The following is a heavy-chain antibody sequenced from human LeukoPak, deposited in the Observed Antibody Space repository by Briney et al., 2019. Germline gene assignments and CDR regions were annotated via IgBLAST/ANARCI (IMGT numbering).Heavy chain of an antibody. CDR2: INGDGSST. CDR1: GFTFSSDW. V-gene: IGHV3-74*01. D-gene: IGHD2-21*01. CDR3: AREYQNCGHD. J-gene: IGHJ4*02. Sequence: PTGRSLRLSCAASGFTFSSDWMHWVRQAPGKGLVWVSRINGDGSSTSHADSVKGRFTISRDNAKNTLFLQMNSLRVEDTAVYYCAREYQNCGHDWGQGTLVTVSS.